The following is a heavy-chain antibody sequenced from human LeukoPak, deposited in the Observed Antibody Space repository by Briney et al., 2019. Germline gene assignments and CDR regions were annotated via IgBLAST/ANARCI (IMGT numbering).Heavy chain of an antibody. J-gene: IGHJ4*02. V-gene: IGHV3-64*01. Sequence: GGSLRLSCAASGFTFSSYAMHWVRQAPGKGLEYVSAISSNGGSTYYANSVKGRFTISRDNSKNTLYLHMHSLRADDTALYYCAKDLHGAFDYWGQGILVTVSS. CDR1: GFTFSSYA. CDR3: AKDLHGAFDY. D-gene: IGHD3-10*01. CDR2: ISSNGGST.